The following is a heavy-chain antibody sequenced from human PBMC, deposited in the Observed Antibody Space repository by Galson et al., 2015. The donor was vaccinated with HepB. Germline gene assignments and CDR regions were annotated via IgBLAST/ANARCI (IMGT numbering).Heavy chain of an antibody. CDR2: IYASGRK. J-gene: IGHJ4*02. CDR3: VGSHYRSSSDY. V-gene: IGHV3-53*01. D-gene: IGHD1-26*01. CDR1: GFTVSDNY. Sequence: SLRLSCAASGFTVSDNYVSWVRQPPGKGLEWVSGIYASGRKFYADSVKGRFTIDNSKNTLFLQMNSLRVEDTAVYSYVGSHYRSSSDYWGQGTLVTVSS.